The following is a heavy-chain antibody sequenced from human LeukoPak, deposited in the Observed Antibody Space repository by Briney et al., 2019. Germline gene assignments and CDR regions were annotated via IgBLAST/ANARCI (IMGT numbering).Heavy chain of an antibody. V-gene: IGHV4-4*09. J-gene: IGHJ5*02. CDR3: ARRVISEFSIDKGNWLDP. Sequence: SETLSLTCTVSGGSISSYYWNWIRHSPGKGLEWIGYILSIMSTHHNPSLTGRISLSVDTSKNQFSLKLSSVTAADTAVYYCARRVISEFSIDKGNWLDPWGQGTLVTVSS. CDR2: ILSIMST. CDR1: GGSISSYY. D-gene: IGHD3-3*02.